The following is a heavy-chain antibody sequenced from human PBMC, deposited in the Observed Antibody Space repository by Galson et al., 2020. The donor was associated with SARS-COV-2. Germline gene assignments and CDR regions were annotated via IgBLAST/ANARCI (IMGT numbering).Heavy chain of an antibody. CDR2: IGAGGDT. CDR1: GFTFNNYA. D-gene: IGHD6-19*01. CDR3: AKEAGTGWATDYFQH. J-gene: IGHJ1*01. Sequence: GESLKISCVTSGFTFNNYAMGWVRQAPGKGLEWVSLIGAGGDTYYADSVEGRFTISRDNLRNTPSLEMNSLRVDDTALYYCAKEAGTGWATDYFQHWGKGTLVTVSS. V-gene: IGHV3-23*01.